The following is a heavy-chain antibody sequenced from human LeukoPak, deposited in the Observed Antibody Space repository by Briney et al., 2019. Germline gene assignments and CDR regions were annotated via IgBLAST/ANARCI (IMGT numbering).Heavy chain of an antibody. CDR3: ARVGDAPAAATYYYDSSGIFDY. D-gene: IGHD3-22*01. Sequence: SETLSLTCTVSGGSISSYYWSWIRQPPGKGLEWIGYIYYSGSTNYNPSLKSRVTISVDTSKNQFSLKLSSVTAADTAVYYCARVGDAPAAATYYYDSSGIFDYWGQGTLVTVSS. CDR2: IYYSGST. V-gene: IGHV4-59*01. CDR1: GGSISSYY. J-gene: IGHJ4*02.